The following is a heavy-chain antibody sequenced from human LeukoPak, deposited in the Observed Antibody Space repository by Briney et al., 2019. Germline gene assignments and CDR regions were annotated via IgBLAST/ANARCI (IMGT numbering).Heavy chain of an antibody. V-gene: IGHV3-7*01. CDR2: IHDDGIVT. J-gene: IGHJ4*02. CDR3: ARGRGLVDH. CDR1: GFTFTAYA. Sequence: GGSLRLSCAASGFTFTAYAMSWFHQTPEKGLEWVANIHDDGIVTHYVDSVKGRFTISRDNARNSVNLQLNSLRVEDTALYYCARGRGLVDHWGQGTLVTVSS. D-gene: IGHD3-16*01.